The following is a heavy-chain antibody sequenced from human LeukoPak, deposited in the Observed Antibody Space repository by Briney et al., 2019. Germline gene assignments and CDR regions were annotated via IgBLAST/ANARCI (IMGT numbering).Heavy chain of an antibody. CDR1: GFTFSSYA. V-gene: IGHV3-30*04. Sequence: GGSLRLSCAASGFTFSSYAMHWVRQAPGKGLEWVAVISYDGSNKYYADSVKGRFTISRDNSKNTLYLQMNGLRAEDTAVYYCARASPYSSSWYGDGGVGYFDYWGQGTLVTVSS. CDR3: ARASPYSSSWYGDGGVGYFDY. D-gene: IGHD6-13*01. J-gene: IGHJ4*02. CDR2: ISYDGSNK.